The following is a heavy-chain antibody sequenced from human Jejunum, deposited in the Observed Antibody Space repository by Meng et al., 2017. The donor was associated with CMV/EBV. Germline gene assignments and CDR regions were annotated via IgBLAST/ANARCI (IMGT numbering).Heavy chain of an antibody. D-gene: IGHD1/OR15-1a*01. V-gene: IGHV1-2*02. J-gene: IGHJ4*02. Sequence: SVTCSFPGSPFIFAPYSIHFVRQAPGHGLAWLVMISPTGGTDIGQKFQGRVTVTRDPFLSTVYMELNSLTSVEGAISYCAREEQGHDYWGQGTLVTVSS. CDR2: ISPTGGT. CDR3: AREEQGHDY. CDR1: PFIFAPYS.